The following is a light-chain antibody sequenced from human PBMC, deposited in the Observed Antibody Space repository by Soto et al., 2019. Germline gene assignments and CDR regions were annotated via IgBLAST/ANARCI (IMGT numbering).Light chain of an antibody. CDR3: LQNHNYPRT. J-gene: IGKJ1*01. V-gene: IGKV1-6*01. CDR1: QDISDD. CDR2: GAS. Sequence: AIQMTQSPSSLSASVGDRVTITCRASQDISDDVGWYQQTPGKAPKLLISGASRLQSGVPSRFSGSGSGAAFTLTNTSLRPEGSATYYCLQNHNYPRTFGQGTKVEI.